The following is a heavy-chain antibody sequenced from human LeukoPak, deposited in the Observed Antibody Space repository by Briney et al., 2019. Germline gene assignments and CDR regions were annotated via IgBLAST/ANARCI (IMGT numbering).Heavy chain of an antibody. V-gene: IGHV3-23*01. CDR3: AKNNDIIAVSGRPDY. J-gene: IGHJ4*02. CDR2: ISGSGGST. CDR1: GFTFSSYA. D-gene: IGHD6-13*01. Sequence: GGSLRLSCAASGFTFSSYAMSWVRQAPGKGLEWVSAISGSGGSTYYADSVKGRFTISRDNSKKTLYLQMNSLTVGDTAVYYCAKNNDIIAVSGRPDYWGQGTLVAVSS.